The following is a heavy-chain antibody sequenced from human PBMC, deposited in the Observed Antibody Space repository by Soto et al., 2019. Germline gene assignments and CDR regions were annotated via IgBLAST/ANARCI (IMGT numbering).Heavy chain of an antibody. D-gene: IGHD5-18*01. CDR2: ISFDGSNK. CDR3: ARDMGYSYRTGYGLDV. J-gene: IGHJ6*02. Sequence: LRLSCEASGFNFGSYAMHWVRQTPDKGLEWVAVISFDGSNKFYAESVKGRITISRDNSKNTLFLQMNSLRPEDTAVYYCARDMGYSYRTGYGLDVWGQGXTVTVSS. V-gene: IGHV3-30-3*01. CDR1: GFNFGSYA.